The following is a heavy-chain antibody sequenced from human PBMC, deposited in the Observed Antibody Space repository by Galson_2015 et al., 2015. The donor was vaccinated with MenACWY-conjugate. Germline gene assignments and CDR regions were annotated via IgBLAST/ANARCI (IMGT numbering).Heavy chain of an antibody. CDR2: IYPGDSDT. CDR3: ARQGFGSSSLDY. D-gene: IGHD6-6*01. Sequence: SGAEVKKPGESLKISCKGSGYTFTSNWIGWVRQMPGKGLEWMGIIYPGDSDTRYTPSFRGHVTISADKSTNTAYLQWGSLEASDTAMYYCARQGFGSSSLDYWGQGTLVTVSS. CDR1: GYTFTSNW. V-gene: IGHV5-51*01. J-gene: IGHJ4*02.